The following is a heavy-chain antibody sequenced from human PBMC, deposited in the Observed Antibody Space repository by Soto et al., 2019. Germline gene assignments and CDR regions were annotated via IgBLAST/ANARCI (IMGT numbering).Heavy chain of an antibody. D-gene: IGHD6-19*01. Sequence: SETLSLTCTVSGGSISSYYWSWIRQPPGKGLEWIGYIYYSGSTNYNPSLKSRVTISVDTSKNQFSLKLSSVTAADTALYYCARDHGQWVVRSNAFDIWGKGTMVTVSS. CDR1: GGSISSYY. J-gene: IGHJ3*02. CDR3: ARDHGQWVVRSNAFDI. CDR2: IYYSGST. V-gene: IGHV4-59*01.